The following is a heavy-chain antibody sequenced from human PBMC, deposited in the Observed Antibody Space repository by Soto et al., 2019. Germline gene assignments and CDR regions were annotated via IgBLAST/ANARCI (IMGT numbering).Heavy chain of an antibody. CDR1: GFTFSSYA. Sequence: GGSLRLSCAASGFTFSSYAMSWVRQAPGKGLEWVSAISGSGGSTYYADSVKGRFTISRDNSKNTLYLQMNSLRAEDTAVYYCAKDRAPYCSGGSCYSGGGTVFDYWGQGTLVTVSS. V-gene: IGHV3-23*01. D-gene: IGHD2-15*01. CDR2: ISGSGGST. CDR3: AKDRAPYCSGGSCYSGGGTVFDY. J-gene: IGHJ4*02.